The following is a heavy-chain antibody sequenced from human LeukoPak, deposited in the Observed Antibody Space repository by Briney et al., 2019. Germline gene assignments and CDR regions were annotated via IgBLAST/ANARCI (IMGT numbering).Heavy chain of an antibody. CDR1: GYTFTSYY. CDR3: AQQVEYCSSGSCYFTY. Sequence: ASVKVSCKASGYTFTSYYMHWVRQAPGQGLEWMGIINPSGGSTSYAQKFQGRVTMTRDTSTSTVYMELSSLRSEDTAVYYCAQQVEYCSSGSCYFTYWGQGTLVTVSS. V-gene: IGHV1-46*01. D-gene: IGHD2-15*01. CDR2: INPSGGST. J-gene: IGHJ1*01.